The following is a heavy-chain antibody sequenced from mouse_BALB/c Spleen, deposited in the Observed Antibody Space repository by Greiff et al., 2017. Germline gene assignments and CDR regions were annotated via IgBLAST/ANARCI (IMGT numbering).Heavy chain of an antibody. J-gene: IGHJ4*01. D-gene: IGHD1-2*01. CDR1: GYSITSGYY. CDR2: ISYDGSN. Sequence: EVKLMESGPGLVKPSQSLSLTCSVTGYSITSGYYWNWIRQFPGNKLEWMGYISYDGSNNYNPSLKNRISITRDTSKNQFFLKLNSVTTEDTATYYCASRYYGYDYAMDYWGQGTSVTVSS. CDR3: ASRYYGYDYAMDY. V-gene: IGHV3-6*02.